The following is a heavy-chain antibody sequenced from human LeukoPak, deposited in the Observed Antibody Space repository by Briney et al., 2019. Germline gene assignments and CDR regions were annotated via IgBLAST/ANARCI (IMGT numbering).Heavy chain of an antibody. CDR2: IWADGSQK. CDR1: GFSFSTYG. V-gene: IGHV3-33*01. J-gene: IGHJ4*02. CDR3: ARLVCDSDWYVDL. Sequence: GGSLRHSCAASGFSFSTYGVHWVRQAPGKGPEWVAAIWADGSQKYYADSVTGRVTISRDNPKNTLYLQVNSLRAEDTAVYYCARLVCDSDWYVDLWGQGSLVTVSS. D-gene: IGHD2-21*01.